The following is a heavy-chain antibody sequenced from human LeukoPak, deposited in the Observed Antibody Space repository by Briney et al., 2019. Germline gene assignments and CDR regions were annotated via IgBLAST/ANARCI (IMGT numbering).Heavy chain of an antibody. V-gene: IGHV1-69*13. J-gene: IGHJ5*02. Sequence: ASVKVSCKASGGTFSSYAISWVRQAPGQGLEWMGGIIPIFGTANYAQKFQGRVMITADESTSTAYMELSSLRSEDTAVYYCARDQSGYSYGHPWGQGTLVTVSS. CDR2: IIPIFGTA. CDR1: GGTFSSYA. CDR3: ARDQSGYSYGHP. D-gene: IGHD5-18*01.